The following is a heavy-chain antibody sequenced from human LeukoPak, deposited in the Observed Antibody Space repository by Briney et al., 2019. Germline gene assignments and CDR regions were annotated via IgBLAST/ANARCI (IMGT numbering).Heavy chain of an antibody. CDR3: ARVSIAATGAFDY. D-gene: IGHD6-13*01. Sequence: GGSLRLSCAASGFTFSSYEMNWVRQAPGKGLEWVSYISRSGSSIYYADSVKGRFTISRDTPKNLLYLQMNSLRAEDTAVYYCARVSIAATGAFDYWGQGTLVTVSS. V-gene: IGHV3-48*03. CDR1: GFTFSSYE. CDR2: ISRSGSSI. J-gene: IGHJ4*02.